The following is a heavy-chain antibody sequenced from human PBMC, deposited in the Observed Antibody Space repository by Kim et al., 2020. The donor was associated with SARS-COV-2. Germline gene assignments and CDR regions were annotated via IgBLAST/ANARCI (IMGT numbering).Heavy chain of an antibody. CDR2: I. J-gene: IGHJ6*02. CDR3: ARVIERGLMDV. Sequence: IYYADSVKGRFTISRDNAKNSLYLQMNSLRAEDTAVYYCARVIERGLMDVWGQGTTVTVSS. D-gene: IGHD3-16*02. V-gene: IGHV3-11*04.